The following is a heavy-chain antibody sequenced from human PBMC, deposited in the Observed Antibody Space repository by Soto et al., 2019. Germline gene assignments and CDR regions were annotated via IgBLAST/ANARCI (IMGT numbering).Heavy chain of an antibody. V-gene: IGHV4-39*02. J-gene: IGHJ6*02. CDR2: IYYSGST. Sequence: PSETLSLTCTVSGGSISSSSYYWGWIRPPPGKGLEWIGSIYYSGSTYYNPSLKSRVTISVDTSKNQFSLKLSSVTAADTAVYYCARDYGDYYYYGMDVWGQGTTVTVSS. CDR3: ARDYGDYYYYGMDV. D-gene: IGHD4-17*01. CDR1: GGSISSSSYY.